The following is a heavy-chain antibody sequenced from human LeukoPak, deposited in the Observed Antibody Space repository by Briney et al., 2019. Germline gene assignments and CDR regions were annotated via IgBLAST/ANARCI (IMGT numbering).Heavy chain of an antibody. CDR1: GGTFSSYT. CDR3: AREGGYSYGYFYYFDY. CDR2: IIPILGIA. V-gene: IGHV1-69*04. J-gene: IGHJ4*02. Sequence: SVKVSCKASGGTFSSYTISWVRQAPGQGLEWMGRIIPILGIANYAQKFQGRVTITADESTSTAYMQLSSLRSEDTAVYYCAREGGYSYGYFYYFDYWGQGTLVTVSS. D-gene: IGHD5-18*01.